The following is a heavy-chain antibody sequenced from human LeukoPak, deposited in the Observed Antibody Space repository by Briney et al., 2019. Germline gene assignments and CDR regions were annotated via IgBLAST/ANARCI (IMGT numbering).Heavy chain of an antibody. CDR3: AHRSTYYYDSSGYWYY. Sequence: SGPTLVNPTQTLTLTCTFSGFSLSTSGVGVGWIRQPPGKALEWFALIYWDDDKRCSPSLKSRLTITKDTSKNQVVLTMTNMDPVDTATYYCAHRSTYYYDSSGYWYYWGQGTLVTVSS. D-gene: IGHD3-22*01. CDR2: IYWDDDK. CDR1: GFSLSTSGVG. V-gene: IGHV2-5*02. J-gene: IGHJ4*02.